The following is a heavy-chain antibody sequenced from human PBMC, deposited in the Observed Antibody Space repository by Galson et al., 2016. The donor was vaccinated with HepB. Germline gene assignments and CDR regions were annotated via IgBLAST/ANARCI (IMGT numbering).Heavy chain of an antibody. Sequence: QSGAEVKKPGDSLKISCRGSGYTFTKNWIGWVRQMPGKGLEWMGIIYPGDSDIRYNPSFQGQVTISADKSISTAYLQWSSLKASDTAMYYWARGNGYIWGGYRTYLDYWGRGTLVTVSS. CDR3: ARGNGYIWGGYRTYLDY. J-gene: IGHJ4*02. CDR2: IYPGDSDI. V-gene: IGHV5-51*03. D-gene: IGHD3-16*02. CDR1: GYTFTKNW.